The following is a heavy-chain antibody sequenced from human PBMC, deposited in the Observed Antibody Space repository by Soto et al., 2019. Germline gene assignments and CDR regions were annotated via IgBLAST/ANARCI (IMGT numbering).Heavy chain of an antibody. V-gene: IGHV1-2*02. CDR3: ARLTSYYDSRGSSDY. Sequence: GASVKVSCKASGYTFTGYYIYWLRQAPGQGLEWMGWINPNNGDTNYAQKFQGRVTMTRDSSISTAYLELSRLRSDDTAIYYCARLTSYYDSRGSSDYWGQGTLATVSS. D-gene: IGHD3-22*01. CDR2: INPNNGDT. CDR1: GYTFTGYY. J-gene: IGHJ4*02.